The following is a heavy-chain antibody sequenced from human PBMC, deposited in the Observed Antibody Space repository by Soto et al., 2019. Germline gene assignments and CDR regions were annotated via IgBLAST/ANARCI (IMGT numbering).Heavy chain of an antibody. CDR2: ISAYNGNT. D-gene: IGHD4-17*01. CDR1: GYTFTSYG. V-gene: IGHV1-18*01. CDR3: AGAYGGLNWFDP. Sequence: ASVKVSCKASGYTFTSYGISWVRQAPGQGLGWMGWISAYNGNTNYAQKLQGRVTMTTDTSTSTAYMELRSLRSDDTAVYYCAGAYGGLNWFDPWGQGTLVTVSS. J-gene: IGHJ5*02.